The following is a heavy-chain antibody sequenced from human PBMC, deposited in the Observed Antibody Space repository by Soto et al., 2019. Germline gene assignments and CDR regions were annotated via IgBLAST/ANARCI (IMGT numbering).Heavy chain of an antibody. Sequence: QVQLVQSGAEVKKPGASVKVSCKASGYTFTSYGISWVRQAPGQGLEWMGWIIAYNGNTNYAQKLQGRVTMTTDTSTSTAYIELRRLRSDDTAVYYCASGRSEAYCGGDCYSDAWGQGTLVTVPS. CDR1: GYTFTSYG. CDR3: ASGRSEAYCGGDCYSDA. D-gene: IGHD2-21*02. CDR2: IIAYNGNT. J-gene: IGHJ4*02. V-gene: IGHV1-18*04.